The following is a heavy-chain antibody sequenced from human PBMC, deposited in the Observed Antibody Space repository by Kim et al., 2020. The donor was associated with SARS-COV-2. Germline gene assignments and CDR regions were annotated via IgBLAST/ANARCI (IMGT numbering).Heavy chain of an antibody. D-gene: IGHD1-7*01. CDR2: IYYSGST. J-gene: IGHJ4*02. Sequence: SETMSLTCTVSGGSISSSSYYWGWIRQPPGKGLEWIGSIYYSGSTYYNPSLKSRVTISVDTSKNQFSLKLSSVTAADTAVYYCASGPPRSITGTLGTGYFDYCGQGTLVTVSS. V-gene: IGHV4-39*01. CDR3: ASGPPRSITGTLGTGYFDY. CDR1: GGSISSSSYY.